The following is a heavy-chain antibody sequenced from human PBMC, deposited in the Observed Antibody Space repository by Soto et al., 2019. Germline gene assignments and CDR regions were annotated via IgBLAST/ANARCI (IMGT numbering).Heavy chain of an antibody. Sequence: GGSLRLSCAASGFTFSGSAMHWVRQASGKGLEWVGRIRSKANSYATAYAASVKGRFTISRDDSKNTAYLQMNSLKTEDTAVYYCTRHHADFDYFNYGMDVWGQGTTVTVSS. CDR3: TRHHADFDYFNYGMDV. V-gene: IGHV3-73*01. CDR1: GFTFSGSA. J-gene: IGHJ6*02. CDR2: IRSKANSYAT.